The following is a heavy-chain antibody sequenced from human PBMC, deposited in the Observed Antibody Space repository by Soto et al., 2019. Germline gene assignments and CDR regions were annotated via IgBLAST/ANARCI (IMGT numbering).Heavy chain of an antibody. CDR1: GGSFSGYY. J-gene: IGHJ5*02. D-gene: IGHD4-17*01. V-gene: IGHV4-34*01. CDR3: ARGDYGET. CDR2: INHSGST. Sequence: QVQLQQWGAGLLKPSETLSLTCAVYGGSFSGYYWSWIRQPPGKGLEGIGEINHSGSTNYNPSLXSXLXXQVDTSKNQFSLKLSSVTAADTAVYYCARGDYGETWGQGTLVTVSS.